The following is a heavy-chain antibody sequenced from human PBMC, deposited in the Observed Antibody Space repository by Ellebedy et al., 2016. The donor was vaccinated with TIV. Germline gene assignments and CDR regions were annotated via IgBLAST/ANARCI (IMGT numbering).Heavy chain of an antibody. CDR3: AHFYTIFGNYYYYMDV. Sequence: GESLKISCAASGFTFSSYSMNWVRQAPGKGLEWVSYISSSSSTIYYADSVEGRFTISRDNAKNSLYLQMNSLRDEDTAVYYCAHFYTIFGNYYYYMDVWGKGTTVTVSS. CDR2: ISSSSSTI. J-gene: IGHJ6*03. D-gene: IGHD3-3*01. V-gene: IGHV3-48*02. CDR1: GFTFSSYS.